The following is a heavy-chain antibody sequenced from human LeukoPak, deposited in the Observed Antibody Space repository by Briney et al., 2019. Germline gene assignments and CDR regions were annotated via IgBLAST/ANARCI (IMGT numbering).Heavy chain of an antibody. Sequence: VASVNVSCKASGYTFTGYYMHWVRPAPGQGLEWMGGIIPIFGTANYAQKFQGRVTITTDESTSTAYMELSSLRSEDTAVYYCARVPPIAAAGSLRFDPWGQGTLVTVSS. V-gene: IGHV1-69*05. CDR2: IIPIFGTA. CDR1: GYTFTGYY. CDR3: ARVPPIAAAGSLRFDP. D-gene: IGHD6-13*01. J-gene: IGHJ5*02.